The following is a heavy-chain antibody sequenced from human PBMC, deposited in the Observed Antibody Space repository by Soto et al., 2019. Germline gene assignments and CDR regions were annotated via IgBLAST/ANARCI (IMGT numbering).Heavy chain of an antibody. J-gene: IGHJ4*02. D-gene: IGHD6-13*01. CDR3: AKARALSRYSSSWSQIN. Sequence: GGSLRLSCAASGFTFSSYAMSWVRQAPGKGLEWVSAISGSGGSTYYADSVKGRFTISRDNSKNTLYLQMNSLRAEDTAVYYCAKARALSRYSSSWSQINWGQGTLVTVSS. CDR1: GFTFSSYA. V-gene: IGHV3-23*01. CDR2: ISGSGGST.